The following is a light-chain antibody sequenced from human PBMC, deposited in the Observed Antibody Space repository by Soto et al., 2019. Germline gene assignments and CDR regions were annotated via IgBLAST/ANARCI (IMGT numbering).Light chain of an antibody. V-gene: IGKV3-20*01. J-gene: IGKJ2*01. Sequence: EIVLTQSPGTLSLSPGEGGTLSCRASQSVSSSFLAWYQQKPGQAPRLLIYGTSTRATGIPDRFSGSGSGTDFTLTITRLEPEDFAVYYCQQYGSSPFTFGQGTKLDIK. CDR1: QSVSSSF. CDR3: QQYGSSPFT. CDR2: GTS.